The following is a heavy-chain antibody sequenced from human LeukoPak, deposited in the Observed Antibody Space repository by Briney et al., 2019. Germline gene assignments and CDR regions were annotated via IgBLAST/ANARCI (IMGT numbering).Heavy chain of an antibody. J-gene: IGHJ3*02. CDR1: TLSVSTNF. CDR3: ASEGSAAFDI. V-gene: IGHV3-53*01. Sequence: GGSLRLSCAASTLSVSTNFTSCVRQAPGKGLECVSLIYSGGSSYYADSVKGRFTISRGNSKNTLCLQRYDERAVYTGVYYCASEGSAAFDIWGQGTMVTVSS. CDR2: IYSGGSS. D-gene: IGHD3-10*01.